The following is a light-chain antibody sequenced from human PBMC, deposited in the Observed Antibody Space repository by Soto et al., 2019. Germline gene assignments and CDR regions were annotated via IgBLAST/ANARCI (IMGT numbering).Light chain of an antibody. CDR3: SSYTSSSTYV. Sequence: QSVLTQPASVSGSPGQSITISCTVTSSDVGGYNYVSWYQQHPGKAPKLMIYEVSNRPSGVSNRFSGSKSGNTASLTISGLQAEDEADYYCSSYTSSSTYVFGTGTKVTV. CDR1: SSDVGGYNY. J-gene: IGLJ1*01. V-gene: IGLV2-14*01. CDR2: EVS.